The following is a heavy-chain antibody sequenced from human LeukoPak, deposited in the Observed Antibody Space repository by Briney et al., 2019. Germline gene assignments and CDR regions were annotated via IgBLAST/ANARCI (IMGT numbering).Heavy chain of an antibody. CDR3: ARHGYYYGSGSLNWFDP. Sequence: SETLSLTCAVYGGSFSGYYWSWIRQPPGKGLEWIGEINHSGSTNYNPSLKSRVTISVDTSKNRFSLKLSSVTAADTAVYYCARHGYYYGSGSLNWFDPWGQGTLVTVSS. CDR2: INHSGST. V-gene: IGHV4-34*01. J-gene: IGHJ5*02. CDR1: GGSFSGYY. D-gene: IGHD3-10*01.